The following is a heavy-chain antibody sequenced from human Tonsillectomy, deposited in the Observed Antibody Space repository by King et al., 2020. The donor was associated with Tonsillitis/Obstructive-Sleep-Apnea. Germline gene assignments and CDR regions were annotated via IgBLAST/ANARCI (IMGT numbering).Heavy chain of an antibody. V-gene: IGHV4-39*02. CDR1: GGSTGSSSYY. CDR2: IYYDGTT. CDR3: SRDVYYTKGYYYCMEV. D-gene: IGHD4-11*01. J-gene: IGHJ6*03. Sequence: LQLQESGPGLVKPSETLSLTCTVSGGSTGSSSYYWGWIRQSPGKGLEWIGSIYYDGTTYYNPSHKSRVTISVDTSKNQFSLRLTSVTAAETAVYYCSRDVYYTKGYYYCMEVWGKRTTVTVSS.